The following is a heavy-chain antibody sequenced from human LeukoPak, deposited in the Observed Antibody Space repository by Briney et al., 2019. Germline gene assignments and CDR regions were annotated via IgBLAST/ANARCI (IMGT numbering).Heavy chain of an antibody. Sequence: SETLSLTCAVYGGSFSGYYWSWIRQPPGKGLEWIGEINHSGSTNYNPSLKSRVTISVDTSKNQFSLKLSSVTAADTAVYYCARGPPETDSSGYYLNYWGQGTLVTVSS. CDR2: INHSGST. CDR3: ARGPPETDSSGYYLNY. V-gene: IGHV4-34*01. D-gene: IGHD3-22*01. J-gene: IGHJ4*02. CDR1: GGSFSGYY.